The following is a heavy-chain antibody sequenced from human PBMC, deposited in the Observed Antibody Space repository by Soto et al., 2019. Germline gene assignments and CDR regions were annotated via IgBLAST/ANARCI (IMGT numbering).Heavy chain of an antibody. CDR1: GFTFSNYC. V-gene: IGHV3-7*01. Sequence: PGGSLRLSCAASGFTFSNYCMSWVRQAPGKGLEWVAKIKQDGGDKYYVDSVKGRFTISRDNAKNSLSLQMGSLRVDDTAVYYCANSGAGSYCDYWGQGTLVTVSS. CDR3: ANSGAGSYCDY. J-gene: IGHJ4*02. CDR2: IKQDGGDK. D-gene: IGHD3-10*01.